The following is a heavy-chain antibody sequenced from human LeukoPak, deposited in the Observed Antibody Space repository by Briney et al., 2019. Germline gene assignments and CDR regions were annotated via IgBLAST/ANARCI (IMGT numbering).Heavy chain of an antibody. CDR3: ARGPGAGTTKYYYYYYMDV. CDR1: GFTFSSYE. Sequence: PGGSLRLSCAASGFTFSSYEMNWVRQAPGKGLEWVSYISSSGSTIYYADSVKGRFTISRDNAKNSLYLQMNSLRAEDTAVYYCARGPGAGTTKYYYYYYMDVWGKGTTVTISS. V-gene: IGHV3-48*03. CDR2: ISSSGSTI. J-gene: IGHJ6*03. D-gene: IGHD1-1*01.